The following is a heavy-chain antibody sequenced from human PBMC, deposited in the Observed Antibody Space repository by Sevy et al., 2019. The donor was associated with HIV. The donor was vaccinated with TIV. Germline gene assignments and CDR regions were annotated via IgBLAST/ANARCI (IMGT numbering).Heavy chain of an antibody. J-gene: IGHJ6*02. V-gene: IGHV3-53*01. D-gene: IGHD2-15*01. CDR1: GFMFSDYY. CDR3: AREDIVLGEDNYYGIDV. Sequence: GGSLRLSCVTSGFMFSDYYMSWIRQAPGQGPEWVSVIHSGGKISYADSVQGRFTISRDNSKNTLYLQMNSLRAEDTAVYYCAREDIVLGEDNYYGIDVWGQGTTVTVSS. CDR2: IHSGGKI.